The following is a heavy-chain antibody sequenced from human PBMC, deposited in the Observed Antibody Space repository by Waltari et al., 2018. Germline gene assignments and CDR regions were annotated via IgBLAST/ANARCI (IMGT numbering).Heavy chain of an antibody. CDR1: GGAISGSSYS. J-gene: IGHJ6*02. D-gene: IGHD1-26*01. CDR2: IYYSGST. V-gene: IGHV4-39*07. Sequence: QLQLQESGPGLVKPSETLSLTCTVSGGAISGSSYSWGWISQPPGKGLEWSGSIYYSGSTYYNPSLKSRVTISVDTSKNQFSLKLGSVTAADTAVYYCARSGSFVYYGMDVWGQGTTVTVSS. CDR3: ARSGSFVYYGMDV.